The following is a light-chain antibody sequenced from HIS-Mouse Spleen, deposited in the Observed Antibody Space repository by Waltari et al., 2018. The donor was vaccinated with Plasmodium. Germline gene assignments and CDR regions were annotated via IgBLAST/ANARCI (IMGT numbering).Light chain of an antibody. CDR3: CSYAGSYTYV. Sequence: QSALTQPRSVSGPPGQSVTISCTGTSSDVGGYNYVSWYQQHPGKAPKPMIYDVSKRASGVPGRFSGSKSGNTASLAISGLQAEDEADYCCCSYAGSYTYVFGTGTKVTVL. CDR2: DVS. V-gene: IGLV2-11*01. J-gene: IGLJ1*01. CDR1: SSDVGGYNY.